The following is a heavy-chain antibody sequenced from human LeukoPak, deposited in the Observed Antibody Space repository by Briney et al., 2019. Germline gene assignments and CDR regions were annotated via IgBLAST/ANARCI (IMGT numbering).Heavy chain of an antibody. V-gene: IGHV4-59*12. CDR2: IYYSGST. CDR3: ARVYLGFFDY. D-gene: IGHD1-20*01. Sequence: SETLSLTCTVSGGSISSYYWSWIRQPPGKGLEWIGYIYYSGSTNYNPSLKSRVTISVDTSKNQFSLKLSSVTAADTAVYYCARVYLGFFDYWGQGTLVTVSS. J-gene: IGHJ4*02. CDR1: GGSISSYY.